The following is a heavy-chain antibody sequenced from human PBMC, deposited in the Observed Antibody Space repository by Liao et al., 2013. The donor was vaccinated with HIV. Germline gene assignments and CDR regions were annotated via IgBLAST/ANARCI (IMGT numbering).Heavy chain of an antibody. Sequence: QVQLQESGPGLVKPSETLSLTCSVSGGSISSYYWSWIRQPPGKGLEWIGYIHYSGSTNYNPSLKSRVTILVDTSKNQFSLMVSSVTAADTAVYYCARTLDYVGPGNPGHRLL. CDR2: IHYSGST. V-gene: IGHV4-59*12. CDR1: GGSISSYY. CDR3: ARTLDY. J-gene: IGHJ4*02.